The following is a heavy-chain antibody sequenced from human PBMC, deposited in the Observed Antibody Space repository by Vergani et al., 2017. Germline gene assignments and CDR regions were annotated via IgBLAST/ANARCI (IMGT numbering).Heavy chain of an antibody. J-gene: IGHJ5*02. CDR3: GRVADFYGLGSRLLDL. V-gene: IGHV4-59*01. Sequence: QVRLQESGPGLVKPSETLSLTCSVSGGSMSGYYWSWIRQPPGKELEWIGYRYHSGSTNYNPSLETRVTISGDASKNPFSLKLNSVTAADTAVYYCGRVADFYGLGSRLLDLWGQGILVTVSS. CDR2: RYHSGST. CDR1: GGSMSGYY. D-gene: IGHD3-10*01.